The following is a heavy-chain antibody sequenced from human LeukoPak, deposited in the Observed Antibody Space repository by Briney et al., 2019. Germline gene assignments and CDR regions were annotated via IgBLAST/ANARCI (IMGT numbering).Heavy chain of an antibody. V-gene: IGHV1-2*02. D-gene: IGHD3-9*01. Sequence: ASVKVSCKASGYTFTGYYMHWVRQAPGQGLEWMGWINPNSGGTNYAQKFQGRVTMTRDTSISTAYMELSRLRSDDTAVYYCARDGDYDILTDYWSGFDPWGQGTLVTVSS. CDR3: ARDGDYDILTDYWSGFDP. CDR1: GYTFTGYY. CDR2: INPNSGGT. J-gene: IGHJ5*02.